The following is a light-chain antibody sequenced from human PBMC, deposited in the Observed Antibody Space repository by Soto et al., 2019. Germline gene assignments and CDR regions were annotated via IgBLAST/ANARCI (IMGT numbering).Light chain of an antibody. CDR3: CSCSRSNPLYV. CDR1: SGDVGGYDY. V-gene: IGLV2-14*01. CDR2: DVS. J-gene: IGLJ1*01. Sequence: QSALTQPASVSGSPGQSITISCTGASGDVGGYDYVSWYQQHPGKAPKLMIYDVSNRPSGVSNRFSGSKSGNTASLTISGLQAEDEADYYCCSCSRSNPLYVFGTGTKVTVL.